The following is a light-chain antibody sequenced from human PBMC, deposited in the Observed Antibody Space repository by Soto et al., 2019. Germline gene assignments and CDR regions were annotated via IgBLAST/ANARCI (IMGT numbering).Light chain of an antibody. Sequence: QSALTQPASVSGSPGQSITISCTGTRSDIGAYNLVSWYQQHPGEVPKLILYDVNVRPSGVSNRFSGSKSGNTAALTIAGRQAEDEADYYCTSWTTSTTMIFGGGTKLTVL. V-gene: IGLV2-14*03. J-gene: IGLJ2*01. CDR1: RSDIGAYNL. CDR2: DVN. CDR3: TSWTTSTTMI.